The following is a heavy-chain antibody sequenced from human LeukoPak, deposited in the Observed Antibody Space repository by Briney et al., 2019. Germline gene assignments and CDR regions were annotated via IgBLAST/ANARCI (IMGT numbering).Heavy chain of an antibody. CDR1: GGSFSGYF. J-gene: IGHJ4*02. Sequence: PSETLSLTCAVYGGSFSGYFWTWIRQPPGKGLEWIGEINHSGSTNYNPSLKSRVTISVDSSNNQFSLKLSSVTAADTAVYYCARDRELGYWDQGTLVTVSS. CDR2: INHSGST. V-gene: IGHV4-34*01. CDR3: ARDRELGY. D-gene: IGHD3-10*01.